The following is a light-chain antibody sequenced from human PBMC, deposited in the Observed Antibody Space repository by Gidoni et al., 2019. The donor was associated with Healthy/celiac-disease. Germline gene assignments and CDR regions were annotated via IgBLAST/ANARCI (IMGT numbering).Light chain of an antibody. CDR3: MQALQTPR. V-gene: IGKV2-28*01. Sequence: DIVMPQSPLSLPVTPGEPASISCRSSQSLLHSNGYNYLDWYLQKPGQSPQLLSYLGSNRASGVPDRLSGSGSGTDFTLKISRVEAEDVGVDYCMQALQTPRFGPGTKVDIK. CDR1: QSLLHSNGYNY. CDR2: LGS. J-gene: IGKJ3*01.